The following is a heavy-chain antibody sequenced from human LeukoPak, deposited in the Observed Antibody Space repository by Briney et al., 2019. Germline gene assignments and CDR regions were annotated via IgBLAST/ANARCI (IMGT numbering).Heavy chain of an antibody. D-gene: IGHD6-6*01. CDR3: AKDRGSLLVPFDY. CDR2: ISYDGRQN. CDR1: GFTFSTYA. J-gene: IGHJ4*02. Sequence: PGGSLRLSCAASGFTFSTYAMNWVRQAPGKGLEWVAVISYDGRQNYYADSVKGRFTISRDNSKNTLYLQMNSLRAEDTAVYYCAKDRGSLLVPFDYWGQGTLVTVSS. V-gene: IGHV3-30*04.